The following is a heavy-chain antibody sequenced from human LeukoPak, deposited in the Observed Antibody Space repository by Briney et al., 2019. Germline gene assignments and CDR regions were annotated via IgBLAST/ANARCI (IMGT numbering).Heavy chain of an antibody. V-gene: IGHV3-33*01. D-gene: IGHD2-2*01. J-gene: IGHJ4*02. CDR2: IWIDGSNK. Sequence: GRSLRLSCAASGFTFSDYGMHWVRQAPGKGLEWVAVIWIDGSNKYYADSVKGRFTISRDNSKNTLYLQMNSLRAEDTAVYYCARDPMGYCSSTSCYVIYWGQGTLVTVSS. CDR3: ARDPMGYCSSTSCYVIY. CDR1: GFTFSDYG.